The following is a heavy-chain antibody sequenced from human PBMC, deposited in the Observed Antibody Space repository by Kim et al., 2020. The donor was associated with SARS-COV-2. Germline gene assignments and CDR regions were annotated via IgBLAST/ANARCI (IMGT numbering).Heavy chain of an antibody. V-gene: IGHV4-59*08. D-gene: IGHD3-10*01. CDR3: ARLFTIGYYYYGMDV. J-gene: IGHJ6*02. Sequence: PSLKSRVTLSVDTSKNQFSLKLTSVTAADTAVYYCARLFTIGYYYYGMDVWGQGTTVTVSS.